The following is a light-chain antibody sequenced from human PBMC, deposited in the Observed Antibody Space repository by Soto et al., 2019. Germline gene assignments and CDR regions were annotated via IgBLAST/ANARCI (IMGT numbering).Light chain of an antibody. Sequence: QSALTQPRSVSGSPGQSVTLSCTGTSSDVGGYNYVSWYQQHPGKAPKLIIYDVNKRPSGIPDRFSGSKSDNTASLTISGLQSEDEADYYCCSYGGSYTEIFGGGTKVTVL. V-gene: IGLV2-11*01. J-gene: IGLJ2*01. CDR1: SSDVGGYNY. CDR3: CSYGGSYTEI. CDR2: DVN.